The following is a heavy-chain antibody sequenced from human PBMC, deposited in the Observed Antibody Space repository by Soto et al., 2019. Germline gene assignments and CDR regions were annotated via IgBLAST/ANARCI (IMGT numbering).Heavy chain of an antibody. CDR1: GFTFTDHY. D-gene: IGHD2-8*01. V-gene: IGHV3-72*01. CDR3: ARLMGTSFDL. Sequence: GESLKISCAASGFTFTDHYMDWVRQAPGKGLEWVGRARNKVNGYIIAYAASVKGRFIISRDDSKNSLYLQMNSLKTEDTAVYFCARLMGTSFDLWGQGTLVTVS. J-gene: IGHJ4*02. CDR2: ARNKVNGYII.